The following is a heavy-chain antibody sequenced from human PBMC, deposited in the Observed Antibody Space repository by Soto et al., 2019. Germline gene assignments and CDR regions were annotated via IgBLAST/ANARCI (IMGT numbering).Heavy chain of an antibody. D-gene: IGHD1-26*01. J-gene: IGHJ4*02. CDR2: ITSGGST. CDR1: GFTFSNYA. Sequence: EVQLLESGGGLVQPGGSLRLSCTASGFTFSNYAMSWVRQAPGKGLEWVSSITSGGSTNYANSVKGRFTIFRDNSKNTLDLQMNSLTAEDTALYYCAKGIFSASYGGACDYWGQGTLVTVSS. V-gene: IGHV3-23*01. CDR3: AKGIFSASYGGACDY.